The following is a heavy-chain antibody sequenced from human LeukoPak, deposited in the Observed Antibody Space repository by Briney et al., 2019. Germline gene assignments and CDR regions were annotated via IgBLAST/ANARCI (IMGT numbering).Heavy chain of an antibody. J-gene: IGHJ5*02. CDR2: ISSNGGST. CDR1: GITFSNYA. D-gene: IGHD3-16*01. CDR3: PIYPMLLRENWFDP. Sequence: GGSLRLSCAASGITFSNYAMHWVRQAPGKGLQHVSAISSNGGSTYYANSVKGRFTISRDNSKNTLYLQMGSLRAEDMAVYYCPIYPMLLRENWFDPWGQGTLVTVSS. V-gene: IGHV3-64*01.